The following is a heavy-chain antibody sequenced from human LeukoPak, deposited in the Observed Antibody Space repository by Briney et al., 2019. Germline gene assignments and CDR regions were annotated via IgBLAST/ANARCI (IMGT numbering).Heavy chain of an antibody. CDR3: ARAIRATGSDY. Sequence: GGSLRLSCAASGFTFSNAWMSWVRQAPGKGLEWVSSITSTGSDKHYADSLKGRFTVSRDNAKNSLFLEMNSLRAGDTAVYYCARAIRATGSDYWGQGTLVTVSS. CDR1: GFTFSNAW. CDR2: ITSTGSDK. J-gene: IGHJ4*02. D-gene: IGHD6-13*01. V-gene: IGHV3-21*01.